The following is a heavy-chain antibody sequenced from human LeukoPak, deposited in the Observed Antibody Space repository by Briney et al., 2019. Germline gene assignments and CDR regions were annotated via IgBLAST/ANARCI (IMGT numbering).Heavy chain of an antibody. Sequence: PSETLSLTCTVSGGSISSYYWSWIRQPPGKGLEWIGYIYYSGSTNYNPSLKSRVTISVDTSKNQFSLKLSSVTAADTAVYYCARVAIAVAGTEIDYWGQGTLVTVSS. CDR2: IYYSGST. CDR3: ARVAIAVAGTEIDY. D-gene: IGHD6-19*01. J-gene: IGHJ4*02. V-gene: IGHV4-59*01. CDR1: GGSISSYY.